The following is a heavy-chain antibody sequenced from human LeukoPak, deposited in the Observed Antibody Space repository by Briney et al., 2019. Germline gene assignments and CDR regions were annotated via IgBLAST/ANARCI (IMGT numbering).Heavy chain of an antibody. J-gene: IGHJ2*01. CDR1: GFTFSSYS. CDR3: ARDLQEWSTLGYFDL. Sequence: GGSLRLSCAASGFTFSSYSMNWVRQAPGKGLEWVSSISTSGNYIYYADSVKGRFTISRVNALNSLYLQMNSLRAEDTAVYYCARDLQEWSTLGYFDLWGPGTLVTVSS. V-gene: IGHV3-21*01. D-gene: IGHD3-3*01. CDR2: ISTSGNYI.